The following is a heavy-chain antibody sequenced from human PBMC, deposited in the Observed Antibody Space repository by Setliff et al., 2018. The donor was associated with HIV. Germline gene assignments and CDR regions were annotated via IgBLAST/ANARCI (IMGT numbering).Heavy chain of an antibody. Sequence: SETLSLTCSASGGPITTSTYYWGWIRQPPGKGLEWIGNIYQSGTTYYNSSLTSRVTMSVDTSKNQFSLKLSSVTAADTAVYYCNIYYYYYMDVWGKGTTVTVSS. CDR3: NIYYYYYMDV. CDR1: GGPITTSTYY. V-gene: IGHV4-39*07. CDR2: IYQSGTT. J-gene: IGHJ6*03.